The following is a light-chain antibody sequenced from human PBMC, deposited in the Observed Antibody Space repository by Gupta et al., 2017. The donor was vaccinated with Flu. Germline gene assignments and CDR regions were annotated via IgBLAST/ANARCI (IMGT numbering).Light chain of an antibody. V-gene: IGLV1-44*01. CDR2: SNN. J-gene: IGLJ3*02. CDR1: SSNIGSNT. CDR3: EAWDDSLNGTGWV. Sequence: QSVLTQPPSASGTPGQRVTISCSGSSSNIGSNTVNWYKQLPGTAPNLLIYSNNQRPPGVPERFSGSKSGTSASLAISGLQSEEEADDDCEAWDDSLNGTGWVFGGGTKLTVL.